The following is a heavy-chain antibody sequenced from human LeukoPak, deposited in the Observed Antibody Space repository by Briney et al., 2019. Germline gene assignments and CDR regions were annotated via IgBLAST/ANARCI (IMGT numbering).Heavy chain of an antibody. J-gene: IGHJ6*03. CDR3: ATLGCSGGSCYSGLRIYYYYYYMDV. Sequence: GESLRLSCAASGFTFTTYWMSWVRQAPGKGLEWVANIKQDGTERYYVDSVKGRFTISRDNVKNSLYLQMNSLRVEDTAVYYCATLGCSGGSCYSGLRIYYYYYYMDVWGKGTTVTVSS. CDR2: IKQDGTER. CDR1: GFTFTTYW. D-gene: IGHD2-15*01. V-gene: IGHV3-7*01.